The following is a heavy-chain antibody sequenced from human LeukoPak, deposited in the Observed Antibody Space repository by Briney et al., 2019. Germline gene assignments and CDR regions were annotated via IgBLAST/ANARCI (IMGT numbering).Heavy chain of an antibody. J-gene: IGHJ4*02. CDR1: GGSFSGYY. CDR3: ARGRPLSLLVPYYFDY. D-gene: IGHD6-13*01. Sequence: KPSETLSLTCAVYGGSFSGYYWSWIRQPPGKGLEWIGEINHSGSTNYNPSLKSRVTISVDTSKNQFSLKLSSVTAADTAVYYCARGRPLSLLVPYYFDYWGQGTLVIVSS. CDR2: INHSGST. V-gene: IGHV4-34*01.